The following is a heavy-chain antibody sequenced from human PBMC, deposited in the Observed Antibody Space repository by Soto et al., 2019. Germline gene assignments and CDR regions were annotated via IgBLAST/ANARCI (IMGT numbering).Heavy chain of an antibody. Sequence: LSLTCTVSGNSISTGAYYWSWLRQHPVKGLEWIGHIFYSGNTHYSPSLESRVTISVDTSKNQFSIKLTSVTVADTAVYYCAREGRSAAPQAGFDLWGQGTLVTVSS. D-gene: IGHD3-10*01. CDR3: AREGRSAAPQAGFDL. J-gene: IGHJ4*02. CDR1: GNSISTGAYY. CDR2: IFYSGNT. V-gene: IGHV4-31*03.